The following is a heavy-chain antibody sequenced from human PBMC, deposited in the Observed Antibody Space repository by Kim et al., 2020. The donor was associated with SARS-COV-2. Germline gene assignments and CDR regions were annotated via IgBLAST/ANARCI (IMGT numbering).Heavy chain of an antibody. CDR3: ARLGQWHWYFDL. Sequence: RYSPSFQGQVTISADKSISTAYLQWSSLKASDTAMYYCARLGQWHWYFDLWGRGTLVTVSS. D-gene: IGHD6-19*01. J-gene: IGHJ2*01. V-gene: IGHV5-51*01.